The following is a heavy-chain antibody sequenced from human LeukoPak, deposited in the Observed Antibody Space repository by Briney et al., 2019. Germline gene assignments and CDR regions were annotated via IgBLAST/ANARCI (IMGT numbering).Heavy chain of an antibody. J-gene: IGHJ4*02. D-gene: IGHD7-27*01. Sequence: GGSLRLSCAASGFTFSSYEMNWVRQAPGKGLEWVSYISSSDSTIYYADSVKGRFTISRDNAKNSLYLQMNSLRAEDTAVYYCNVRWGPNSDYWGQGTLVTVSS. CDR2: ISSSDSTI. V-gene: IGHV3-48*03. CDR3: NVRWGPNSDY. CDR1: GFTFSSYE.